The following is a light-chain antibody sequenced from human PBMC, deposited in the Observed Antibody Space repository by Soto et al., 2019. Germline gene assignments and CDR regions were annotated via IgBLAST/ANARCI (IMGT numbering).Light chain of an antibody. V-gene: IGLV2-14*01. CDR2: DVS. J-gene: IGLJ2*01. Sequence: QSALTRPASVSGSPGQSITIPCTGTSSDVADYNYVSWYQQHPGKVPKLLIYDVSNRPSGVSYRFSGSKSGNTASLTISGLQAEDEADYYCSSFTSTTYPRAFGGGTKLTVL. CDR1: SSDVADYNY. CDR3: SSFTSTTYPRA.